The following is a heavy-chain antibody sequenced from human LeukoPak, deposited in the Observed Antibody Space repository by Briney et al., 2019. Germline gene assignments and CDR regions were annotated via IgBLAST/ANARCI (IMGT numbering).Heavy chain of an antibody. V-gene: IGHV3-11*01. CDR3: ARQFGGGPSDS. Sequence: PGGSLRLSCAASGFTFTDYYVNWICQAPGKGLEWVSYISNSGSTIYYADSVRGRFTISRDNAKNSLYLQMNSLRAEDTAVYYCARQFGGGPSDSWGQGTLVTVSS. CDR2: ISNSGSTI. J-gene: IGHJ4*02. D-gene: IGHD3-16*01. CDR1: GFTFTDYY.